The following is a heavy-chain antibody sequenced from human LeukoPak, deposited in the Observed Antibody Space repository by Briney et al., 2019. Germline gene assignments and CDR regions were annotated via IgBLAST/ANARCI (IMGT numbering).Heavy chain of an antibody. CDR2: LNHSGNT. CDR3: GRGKVVVAATLKWFDP. CDR1: GGSFSGYY. D-gene: IGHD2-15*01. J-gene: IGHJ5*02. V-gene: IGHV4-34*01. Sequence: SETLSLTCAVYGGSFSGYYWSWIRQPPGKGLEWIGELNHSGNTNYNPSLKSRVTISVDTSKNQFSLKLTSVTAADTPVIYCGRGKVVVAATLKWFDPWGQGTLVTVSS.